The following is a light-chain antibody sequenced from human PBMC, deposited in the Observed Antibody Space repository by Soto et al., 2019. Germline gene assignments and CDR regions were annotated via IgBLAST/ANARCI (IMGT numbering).Light chain of an antibody. J-gene: IGKJ3*01. CDR1: QSVLYSSNNKNY. CDR2: WAS. V-gene: IGKV4-1*01. CDR3: QQYYTTPLT. Sequence: DIVLTQSPDSLAVSLGERATFNCKSSQSVLYSSNNKNYLAWYQQKPGQPPKLVIYWASTRESGVPDRFSGSGSGTDFTVTISSLQAEDGAVYYCQQYYTTPLTFGPGTKVDIK.